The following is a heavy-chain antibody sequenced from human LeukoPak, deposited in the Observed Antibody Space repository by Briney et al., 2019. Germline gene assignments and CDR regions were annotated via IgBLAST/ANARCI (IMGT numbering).Heavy chain of an antibody. D-gene: IGHD5-18*01. J-gene: IGHJ4*02. V-gene: IGHV4-59*01. CDR3: ARGYTYGPPVEY. Sequence: SETLSLTCTVSGGSISNYCWSWIRQPPGKGLEWIGYICYSGSTNYNPSLKSRVTISVDTSKNQFSLKLSSVTATDTAVYYCARGYTYGPPVEYWGQGTLVTVSS. CDR2: ICYSGST. CDR1: GGSISNYC.